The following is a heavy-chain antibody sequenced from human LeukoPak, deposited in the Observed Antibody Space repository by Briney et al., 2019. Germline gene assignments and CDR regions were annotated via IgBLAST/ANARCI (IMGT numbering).Heavy chain of an antibody. CDR2: IYYSGST. V-gene: IGHV4-30-4*01. D-gene: IGHD3-10*01. J-gene: IGHJ4*02. CDR1: GGSISSSDYY. CDR3: AREASGSSDFDY. Sequence: PSQTLSLSCTVSGGSISSSDYYWSWIRQPPGKGLEWIGYIYYSGSTYYNPSLKSRVTISVDTSKNQFSLKLSSVTAADTAEYYCAREASGSSDFDYWGQGTLVTVSS.